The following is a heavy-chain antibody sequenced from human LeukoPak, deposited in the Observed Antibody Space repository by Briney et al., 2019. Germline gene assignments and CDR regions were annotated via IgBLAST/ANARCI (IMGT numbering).Heavy chain of an antibody. J-gene: IGHJ6*02. D-gene: IGHD6-19*01. Sequence: GASVKVSCKVSGYTLTELSMHWVRQAPGKGLEWMGGFDPEDGETVYAQKFQGRVTMTEDISTDTAYMELSSLRSEDTAVYYCAIAHRAASVAVALPDYYYYGMDVWGQGTTVTVSS. CDR3: AIAHRAASVAVALPDYYYYGMDV. V-gene: IGHV1-24*01. CDR2: FDPEDGET. CDR1: GYTLTELS.